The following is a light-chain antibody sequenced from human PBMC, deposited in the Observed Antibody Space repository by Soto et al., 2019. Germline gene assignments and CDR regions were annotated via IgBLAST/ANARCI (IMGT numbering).Light chain of an antibody. Sequence: EIVLTQSPGTLSLSPGERATLSCGASHSVTSNYLAWYQQKPGQAPRLLIFGASIRVKGIPDRFIGSGSGTDFTLPFSRLEPEDFAVYYCQHYVTSLTTFGQGTKGEV. CDR2: GAS. J-gene: IGKJ1*01. CDR1: HSVTSNY. CDR3: QHYVTSLTT. V-gene: IGKV3-20*01.